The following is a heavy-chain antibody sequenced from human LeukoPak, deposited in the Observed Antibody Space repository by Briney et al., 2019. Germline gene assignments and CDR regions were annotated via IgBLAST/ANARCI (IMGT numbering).Heavy chain of an antibody. V-gene: IGHV1-2*02. CDR2: INPNSGGT. D-gene: IGHD7-27*01. CDR3: ARWDAPELGISSFDY. Sequence: ASVKVSCKASGYTFTGYYMHRVRQAPGQGLEWMGWINPNSGGTNYAQKFQGRVTMTRDTSISTAYMELSRLRSDDTAVYYCARWDAPELGISSFDYWGQGTLVTVSS. CDR1: GYTFTGYY. J-gene: IGHJ4*02.